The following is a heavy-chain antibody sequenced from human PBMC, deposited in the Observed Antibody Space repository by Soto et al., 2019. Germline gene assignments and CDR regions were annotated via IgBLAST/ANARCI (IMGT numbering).Heavy chain of an antibody. Sequence: QLQLVESGGGVVQPGTSLRLSCTASGFMFKSYVMHWVRQAPGRGLEWVALTSYDGNNKYDGVAVKGRFTVSRDNSKNPVHLQMDSLRPEDTALYYCARWGTTGGFDLWGQGTLVSVSS. CDR3: ARWGTTGGFDL. J-gene: IGHJ4*02. CDR2: TSYDGNNK. V-gene: IGHV3-30*19. D-gene: IGHD3-16*01. CDR1: GFMFKSYV.